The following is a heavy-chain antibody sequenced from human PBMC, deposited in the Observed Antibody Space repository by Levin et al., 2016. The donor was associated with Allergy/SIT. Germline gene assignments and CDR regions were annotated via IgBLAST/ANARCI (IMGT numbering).Heavy chain of an antibody. V-gene: IGHV4-34*01. CDR2: INHSGST. CDR3: ARGGIAARKLLNYYYYGMDV. D-gene: IGHD6-6*01. Sequence: WIRQPPGKGLEWIGEINHSGSTNYNPSLKSRVTISVDTSKNQFSLKLSSVTAADTAVYYCARGGIAARKLLNYYYYGMDVWGQGTTVTVSS. J-gene: IGHJ6*02.